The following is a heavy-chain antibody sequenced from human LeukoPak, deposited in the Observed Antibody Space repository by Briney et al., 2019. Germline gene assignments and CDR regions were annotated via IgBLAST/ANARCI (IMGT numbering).Heavy chain of an antibody. J-gene: IGHJ4*02. D-gene: IGHD3-3*01. CDR2: ISSSSSYI. V-gene: IGHV3-21*01. CDR3: ARTYYDFWSGYYNYFDY. CDR1: GFTFSSYS. Sequence: GGSLRLSCAASGFTFSSYSMNWVRQAPGKGLEWVSSISSSSSYIYYADSVKGRFTISRDNAKNSQYLQMNSLRAEDTAVYYCARTYYDFWSGYYNYFDYWGQGTLVTVSS.